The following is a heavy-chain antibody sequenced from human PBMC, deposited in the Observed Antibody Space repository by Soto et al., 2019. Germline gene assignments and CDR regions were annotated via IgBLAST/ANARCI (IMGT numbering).Heavy chain of an antibody. CDR1: GGSISSHY. Sequence: ETLSLTCTVSGGSISSHYWSWVRQPPGKGLEWIGYLYYTGSTNYNASLKSQVTMSLDTSKNQFSLMLTSVTAADTAVYYCARVGATVTSQALGFDHWGQGILVTVSS. D-gene: IGHD4-17*01. J-gene: IGHJ4*02. CDR3: ARVGATVTSQALGFDH. CDR2: LYYTGST. V-gene: IGHV4-59*11.